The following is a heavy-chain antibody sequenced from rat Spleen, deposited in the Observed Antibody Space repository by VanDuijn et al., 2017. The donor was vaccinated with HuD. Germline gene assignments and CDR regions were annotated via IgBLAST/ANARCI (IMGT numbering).Heavy chain of an antibody. V-gene: IGHV5S13*01. D-gene: IGHD1-1*01. J-gene: IGHJ2*01. CDR2: ISIGGGRT. CDR3: ARSHLLLRPY. Sequence: EVQLVESGGGLVQPGRSLKLSCAASGFTFSYYGMAWVRQAPTKSLEWVASISIGGGRTYYRDSVKGRFTISRDNAKSTLYLQMDSLRSEDTATYYCARSHLLLRPYWGQGVMVTVSS. CDR1: GFTFSYYG.